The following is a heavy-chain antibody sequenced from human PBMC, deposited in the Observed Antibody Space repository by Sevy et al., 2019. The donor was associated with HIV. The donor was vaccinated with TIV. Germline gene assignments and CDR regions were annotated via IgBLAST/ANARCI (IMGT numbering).Heavy chain of an antibody. CDR2: IKSNHEGGTA. CDR3: TTDAGMTPWYVLQH. D-gene: IGHD1-20*01. CDR1: GFSFTNAW. Sequence: GESLKISCAASGFSFTNAWMRWVRQAPGGGLEWVGRIKSNHEGGTADYAAPVRGRFTISRDDSQNTLFLQLSSLKIEDTAVYYCTTDAGMTPWYVLQHWGRGTLVTVSS. J-gene: IGHJ1*01. V-gene: IGHV3-15*01.